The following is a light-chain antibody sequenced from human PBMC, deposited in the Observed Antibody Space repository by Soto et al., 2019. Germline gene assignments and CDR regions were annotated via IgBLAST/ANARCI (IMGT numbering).Light chain of an antibody. CDR3: QQYGSSPTWT. J-gene: IGKJ1*01. CDR1: QSISSSY. CDR2: GAS. Sequence: EIVLTQSPGTLSLSPGERATLSCRASQSISSSYLAWYQQKPGQAPRLLISGASSRATGIPARFSGSGSETDFTLTISRLEPEDFAVYYCQQYGSSPTWTFGQGTKVEIK. V-gene: IGKV3-20*01.